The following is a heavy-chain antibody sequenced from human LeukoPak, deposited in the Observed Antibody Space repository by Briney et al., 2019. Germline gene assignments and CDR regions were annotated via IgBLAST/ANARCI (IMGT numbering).Heavy chain of an antibody. CDR1: GGSISSSSYY. CDR2: IYYSGST. J-gene: IGHJ4*02. V-gene: IGHV4-39*07. CDR3: ARDLGYYDILTGYSTSYFDY. Sequence: SETLSLTCTVSGGSISSSSYYWGWIRQPPGKGLEWIGSIYYSGSTYYNPSLKSRVTISVDTSKNQFSLKLSSVTAADTAVYYCARDLGYYDILTGYSTSYFDYWGQGTLVTVSS. D-gene: IGHD3-9*01.